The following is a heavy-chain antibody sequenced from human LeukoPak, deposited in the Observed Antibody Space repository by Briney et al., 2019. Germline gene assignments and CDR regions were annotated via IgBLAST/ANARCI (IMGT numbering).Heavy chain of an antibody. CDR1: GFTFSSYS. Sequence: PGGSLRLSCAASGFTFSSYSMNWVRQAPGKGLEWVSSISTSSSSIYYADSVRGRFTISRDNAKNSLYLQMNSMRDADTAVYYCARDHRITMVRGGGKVTNYNWFDPWGQGTLVTVSS. D-gene: IGHD3-10*01. J-gene: IGHJ5*02. CDR3: ARDHRITMVRGGGKVTNYNWFDP. CDR2: ISTSSSSI. V-gene: IGHV3-21*01.